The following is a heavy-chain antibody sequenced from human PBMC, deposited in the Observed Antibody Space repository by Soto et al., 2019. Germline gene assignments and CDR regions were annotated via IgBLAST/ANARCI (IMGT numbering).Heavy chain of an antibody. D-gene: IGHD1-26*01. CDR2: ISAIGGSL. Sequence: VQLLESGGGFVQPGGSLRLSCAASGFSFRSYAMVWVRHAAGKGLEWVSVISAIGGSLYFADSVKGRFTISRDSAKNVLSLEMNRLSAEDTDTYLCAKGSIESSASVDNWGQGSLVVVSS. J-gene: IGHJ4*02. V-gene: IGHV3-23*01. CDR1: GFSFRSYA. CDR3: AKGSIESSASVDN.